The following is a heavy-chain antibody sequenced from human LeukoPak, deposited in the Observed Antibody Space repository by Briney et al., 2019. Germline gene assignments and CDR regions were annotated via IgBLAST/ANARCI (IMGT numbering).Heavy chain of an antibody. CDR2: IYYSGST. D-gene: IGHD1-26*01. J-gene: IGHJ4*02. CDR3: ARGGSYSGIPLYYFDY. Sequence: SQTLSLTCTVSGGSISSGDYYWSWIRQPPGKGLEWIGYIYYSGSTYYNPSLKNRVTISVDTSKNQFSLKLSSVTAADTAVYYCARGGSYSGIPLYYFDYWGQGTLVTVSS. CDR1: GGSISSGDYY. V-gene: IGHV4-30-4*08.